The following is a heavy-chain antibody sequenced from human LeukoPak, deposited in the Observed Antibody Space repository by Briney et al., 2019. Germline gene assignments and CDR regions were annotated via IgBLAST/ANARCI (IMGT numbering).Heavy chain of an antibody. CDR3: ARGHRYDSSVGY. V-gene: IGHV1-8*01. Sequence: ASVKVSCKASGYTFTSYDINWVRQATGQGLEWMGWMNPNSGNTGYAQKFQGRVTMTRNTSTSTAYMELSSLRSEDTAVYYCARGHRYDSSVGYWGQGTLVTVSS. D-gene: IGHD3-22*01. CDR1: GYTFTSYD. J-gene: IGHJ4*02. CDR2: MNPNSGNT.